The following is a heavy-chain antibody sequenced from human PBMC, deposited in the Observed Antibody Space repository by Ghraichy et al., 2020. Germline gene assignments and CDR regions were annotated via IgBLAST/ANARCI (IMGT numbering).Heavy chain of an antibody. Sequence: GGSLRLSCAASGFTFSSYSMNWVRQAPGKGLEWVSSISSSSSYIYYADSVKGRFTISRDNAKNSLYLQMNSLRAEDTAVYYCARDSVTSPPAYYYYGMDVWGHGTTVTVSS. CDR3: ARDSVTSPPAYYYYGMDV. D-gene: IGHD2-2*01. J-gene: IGHJ6*02. CDR1: GFTFSSYS. V-gene: IGHV3-21*01. CDR2: ISSSSSYI.